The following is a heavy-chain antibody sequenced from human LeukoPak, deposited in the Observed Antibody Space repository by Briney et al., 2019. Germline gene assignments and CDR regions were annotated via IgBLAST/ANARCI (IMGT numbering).Heavy chain of an antibody. D-gene: IGHD6-19*01. V-gene: IGHV3-23*01. J-gene: IGHJ4*02. CDR2: ISGSGGSP. Sequence: PGGSLRLSCAASGFTFSSYAMSWVRQAPGKGLEWVSAISGSGGSPYYADSVKGRFTISRDNSKNTLYLQMNSLRAEDTAVYYCANSASIAVAGTPDDYWGQGTLVTVSS. CDR3: ANSASIAVAGTPDDY. CDR1: GFTFSSYA.